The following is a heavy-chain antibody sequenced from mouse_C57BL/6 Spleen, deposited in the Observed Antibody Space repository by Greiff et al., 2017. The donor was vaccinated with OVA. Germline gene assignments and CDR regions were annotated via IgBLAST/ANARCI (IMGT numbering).Heavy chain of an antibody. CDR1: GFTFSNYW. Sequence: EVKLVESGGGLVQPGGSMKLSCVASGFTFSNYWMNWVRQSPEKGLEWVAQIRLKSDNYATHYAESVKGRFTISRDDSKSSVYLQMNNLRAEDTGIYYCTGGWLHYYYAMDYWGQGTSVTVSS. CDR3: TGGWLHYYYAMDY. D-gene: IGHD2-3*01. CDR2: IRLKSDNYAT. V-gene: IGHV6-3*01. J-gene: IGHJ4*01.